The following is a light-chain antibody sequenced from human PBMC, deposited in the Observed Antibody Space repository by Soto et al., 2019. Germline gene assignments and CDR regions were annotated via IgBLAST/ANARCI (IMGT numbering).Light chain of an antibody. Sequence: EIVMTQSPATLSVSQGDRATLSCRASQSVDNDLAWYQQKPGQAPSLLIYGAFTRATGIPARFSGSGSGTDFTLTITRLEPEDFAMYYCQRYDSFRTFGQGTKV. V-gene: IGKV3-15*01. CDR2: GAF. J-gene: IGKJ1*01. CDR1: QSVDND. CDR3: QRYDSFRT.